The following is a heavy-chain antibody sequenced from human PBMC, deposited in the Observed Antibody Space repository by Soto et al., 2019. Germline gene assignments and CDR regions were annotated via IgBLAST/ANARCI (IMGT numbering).Heavy chain of an antibody. CDR3: AIDRDDYGSGNYYNRIDF. V-gene: IGHV1-69*01. CDR1: GGIFSTYA. D-gene: IGHD3-10*01. J-gene: IGHJ4*02. Sequence: QVQLVQSGAEVKKPGSSVKVSCKASGGIFSTYAISWLRQAPGQGLEWMGGIIPIFGTPNYAQRFQGRVTITADESTSTAYMDLSRLRSEDTAVYYCAIDRDDYGSGNYYNRIDFWGQGTLVTVSS. CDR2: IIPIFGTP.